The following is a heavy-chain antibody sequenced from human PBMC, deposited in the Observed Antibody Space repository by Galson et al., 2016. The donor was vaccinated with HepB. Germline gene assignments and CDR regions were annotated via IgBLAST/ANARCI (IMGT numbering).Heavy chain of an antibody. J-gene: IGHJ4*02. Sequence: LSLTCTVSGGSISSGSYYWSWIRQPAGKGLEWIGRIYTSGSTNYNPSLKSQVTISVDTSKNQFSLKLSSVTAADTAVYYCARRGYYDSSGYIDYWGQGTLVTVSS. CDR1: GGSISSGSYY. CDR3: ARRGYYDSSGYIDY. D-gene: IGHD3-22*01. CDR2: IYTSGST. V-gene: IGHV4-61*02.